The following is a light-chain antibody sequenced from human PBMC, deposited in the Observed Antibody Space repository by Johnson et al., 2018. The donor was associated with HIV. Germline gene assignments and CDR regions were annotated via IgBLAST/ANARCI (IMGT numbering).Light chain of an antibody. Sequence: QSVLTQPPSVSAAPGQKVTISCSGSSSNIGNNYVSWYQQLPGTAPKLLIYEKNKRPSGIPDRFSASKSGTSATLYITGLQTGDEADYYCGTWDSSLSAGVFGTGTKVTVL. CDR1: SSNIGNNY. CDR3: GTWDSSLSAGV. CDR2: EKN. V-gene: IGLV1-51*02. J-gene: IGLJ1*01.